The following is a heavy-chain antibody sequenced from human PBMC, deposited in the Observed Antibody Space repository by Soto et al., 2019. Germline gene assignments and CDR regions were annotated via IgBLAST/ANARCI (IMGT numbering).Heavy chain of an antibody. D-gene: IGHD1-1*01. CDR2: INPNSGGT. CDR3: ARGTTGTNYYYYMDV. J-gene: IGHJ6*03. Sequence: GASVTVCCKASGYTFTGYYMQWVRQATGQGLEWMGWINPNSGGTNYAQKFQGWDTMTRDTSISTAYMELSRLRSDDTAVYYCARGTTGTNYYYYMDVWGKGTTVTVSS. CDR1: GYTFTGYY. V-gene: IGHV1-2*04.